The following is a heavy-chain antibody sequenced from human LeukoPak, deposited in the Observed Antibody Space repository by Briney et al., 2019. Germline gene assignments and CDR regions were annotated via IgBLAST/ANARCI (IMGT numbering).Heavy chain of an antibody. CDR2: ISSYNDNT. Sequence: GASVKVSCKASGYTFSNYGISWVRQAPGQGLEWMGWISSYNDNTNYAQKLQGRVTMTTDTSTSTAYMELRSLRSDDTAVYYCARRLYYDSSGSDNWFDPWGQGTLVTVSS. CDR1: GYTFSNYG. J-gene: IGHJ5*02. CDR3: ARRLYYDSSGSDNWFDP. D-gene: IGHD3-22*01. V-gene: IGHV1-18*01.